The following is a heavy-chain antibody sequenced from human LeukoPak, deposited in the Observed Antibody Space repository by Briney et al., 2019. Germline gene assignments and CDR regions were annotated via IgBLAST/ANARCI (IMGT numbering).Heavy chain of an antibody. V-gene: IGHV3-48*01. CDR3: ARDRRVDGMDV. Sequence: PGGSLRLSCAASGFTFNTYNMNWVRQAPGKGLQWVSYISGSSSTVFYSDSVKGRFTISRDNGKNSLYLQMNSLRAEDTAAYYCARDRRVDGMDVWGQGTTVTVSS. CDR2: ISGSSSTV. J-gene: IGHJ6*02. D-gene: IGHD1-26*01. CDR1: GFTFNTYN.